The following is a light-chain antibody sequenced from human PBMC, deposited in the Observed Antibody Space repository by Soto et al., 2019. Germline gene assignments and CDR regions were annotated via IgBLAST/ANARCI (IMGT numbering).Light chain of an antibody. CDR2: EVS. CDR1: SSDVGGYNY. Sequence: IFCSGTSSDVGGYNYVSWYQQHPGKAPKLMIYEVSKRPSGVPDRFSGSKSGNTASLTVSGLQAEDEADYYCSSYAGSNNYVFGTGTKVTVL. CDR3: SSYAGSNNYV. J-gene: IGLJ1*01. V-gene: IGLV2-8*01.